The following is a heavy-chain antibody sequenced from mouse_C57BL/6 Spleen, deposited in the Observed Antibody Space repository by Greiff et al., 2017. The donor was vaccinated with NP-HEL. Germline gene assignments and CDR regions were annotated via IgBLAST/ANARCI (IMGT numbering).Heavy chain of an antibody. CDR1: GYTFTSYT. V-gene: IGHV1-4*01. D-gene: IGHD2-4*01. CDR3: ARWALDDYDDGVAY. CDR2: INPSSGYT. J-gene: IGHJ3*01. Sequence: QVQLQQSGAELARPGASVKMSCKASGYTFTSYTMHWVKQRPGQGLEWIGYINPSSGYTKYNQKFKDKATLTADKSSSTAYMQLSSLTSEDSAVYYCARWALDDYDDGVAYWGQGTLVTVSA.